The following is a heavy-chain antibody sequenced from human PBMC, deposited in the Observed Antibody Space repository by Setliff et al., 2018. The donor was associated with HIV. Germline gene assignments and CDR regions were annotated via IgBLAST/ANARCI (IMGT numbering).Heavy chain of an antibody. J-gene: IGHJ4*01. Sequence: PSETLSLTCTVSGASISSGAYFWIWIRQHPGKGLEWMGYIYYTGSTYYNLSLKSRMIISLDTSKNQLFLTLNSVTAADTAIYYCARGGRKDLTDNWGHGILVTVSS. CDR3: ARGGRKDLTDN. V-gene: IGHV4-31*03. D-gene: IGHD3-16*01. CDR1: GASISSGAYF. CDR2: IYYTGST.